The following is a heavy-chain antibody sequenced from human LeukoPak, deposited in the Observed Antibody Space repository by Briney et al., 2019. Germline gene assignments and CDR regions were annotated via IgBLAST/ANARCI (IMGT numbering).Heavy chain of an antibody. Sequence: PSETLSLTCTVSGGSISSGGYYWSWIRQHPGKGLEWIGCIYYSGSTYYNPSLKSRVTISVDTSKNQFSLKLSSVTAADTAVYYCARGGDYGDSNWFDPWGQGTLVTVSS. J-gene: IGHJ5*02. CDR3: ARGGDYGDSNWFDP. V-gene: IGHV4-31*03. D-gene: IGHD4-17*01. CDR1: GGSISSGGYY. CDR2: IYYSGST.